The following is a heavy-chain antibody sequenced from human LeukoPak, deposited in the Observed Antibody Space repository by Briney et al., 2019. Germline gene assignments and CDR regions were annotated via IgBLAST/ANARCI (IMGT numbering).Heavy chain of an antibody. CDR3: ATAPYDILTYYFDY. Sequence: SETLSLTCTVSGGSISSSSYYWGWIRQPPGKGLEWIGSIYYSGSTYYNPSLKSRVTISVDTSKNQFSLKLSSVTAADTAVYYCATAPYDILTYYFDYWGQGTLVTVSS. J-gene: IGHJ4*02. D-gene: IGHD3-9*01. CDR2: IYYSGST. CDR1: GGSISSSSYY. V-gene: IGHV4-39*07.